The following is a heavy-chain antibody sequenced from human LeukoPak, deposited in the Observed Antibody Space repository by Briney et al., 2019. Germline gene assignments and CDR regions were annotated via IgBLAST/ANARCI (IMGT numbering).Heavy chain of an antibody. CDR2: ISWDGGST. CDR1: GFTFDDYA. J-gene: IGHJ6*03. D-gene: IGHD6-13*01. CDR3: AKDMIRGSSWTSGYYMDV. V-gene: IGHV3-43D*03. Sequence: GGSLRLSCAASGFTFDDYAMHWVRQAPGKGLEWVSLISWDGGSTYYADSVKGRFTISRDNSKNSLYLQMNSLRAEDTALYYCAKDMIRGSSWTSGYYMDVWGKGTTVTVSS.